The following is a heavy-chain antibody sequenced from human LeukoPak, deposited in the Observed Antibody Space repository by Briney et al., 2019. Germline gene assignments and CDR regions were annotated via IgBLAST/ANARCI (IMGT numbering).Heavy chain of an antibody. J-gene: IGHJ6*02. D-gene: IGHD6-19*01. CDR1: GYTFTGYY. V-gene: IGHV1-2*04. Sequence: ASVKVSCEASGYTFTGYYMHWVRQAPGQGLEWMGWINPNSGGTNYAQKFQGWVTMTRDTSISTAYMELSRLRSDDTAVYYCARDQGYSSGWYRYYGMDVWGQGTTVTVSS. CDR2: INPNSGGT. CDR3: ARDQGYSSGWYRYYGMDV.